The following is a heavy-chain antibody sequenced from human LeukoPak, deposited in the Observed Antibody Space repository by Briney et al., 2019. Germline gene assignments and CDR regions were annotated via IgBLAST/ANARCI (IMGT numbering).Heavy chain of an antibody. CDR1: GFTFSSHG. CDR3: AKRGYCSGGRCYPFHFDY. D-gene: IGHD2-15*01. V-gene: IGHV3-30*18. J-gene: IGHJ4*02. Sequence: GGSLRLSCAASGFTFSSHGMHWVRQAPGKGLEWVALMSYDGTNKVYADSVKGRFTISRDNSKNTLYLEMNNLRAEDTAVYYCAKRGYCSGGRCYPFHFDYWGQGTLVTVSS. CDR2: MSYDGTNK.